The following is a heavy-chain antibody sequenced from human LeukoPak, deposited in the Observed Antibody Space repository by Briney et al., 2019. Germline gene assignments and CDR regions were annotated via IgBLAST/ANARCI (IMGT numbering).Heavy chain of an antibody. Sequence: SETLSLTCTVSGGSVNNYYWSWIRQPPGKGLEWIGYIYYTGTTSYNPSLKSRVTISVDTSKNQFSLRLRSVTAADTAVYYCARDGPVTDAFDIWGQGTMLTVSS. CDR1: GGSVNNYY. D-gene: IGHD2-21*02. V-gene: IGHV4-59*02. CDR2: IYYTGTT. J-gene: IGHJ3*02. CDR3: ARDGPVTDAFDI.